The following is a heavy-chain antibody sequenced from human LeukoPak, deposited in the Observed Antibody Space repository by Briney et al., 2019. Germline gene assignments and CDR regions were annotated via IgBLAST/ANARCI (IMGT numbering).Heavy chain of an antibody. Sequence: SGGSLRLSCAASGFTFSSYGMSWVRQAPGKGLEWVSAISGSGGSTYYADSVKGRFTISRDNSKNTLYLQMNSLRAEDTAVYYCTKGRTIMVRFLIDYWGQGTLVTVSS. D-gene: IGHD5-24*01. CDR1: GFTFSSYG. V-gene: IGHV3-23*01. J-gene: IGHJ4*02. CDR2: ISGSGGST. CDR3: TKGRTIMVRFLIDY.